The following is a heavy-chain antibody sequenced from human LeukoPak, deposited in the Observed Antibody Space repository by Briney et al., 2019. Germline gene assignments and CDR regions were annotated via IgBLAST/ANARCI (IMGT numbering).Heavy chain of an antibody. Sequence: GASVKVSCKASGYTFTSYGISWVRQAPGQGLEWMGWINPNSGGTNYAQKFQGRVTMTRDTSISTAYMELSRLRSDDTAVYYCARATDLFDPWGQGTLVTVSS. CDR3: ARATDLFDP. V-gene: IGHV1-2*02. CDR1: GYTFTSYG. CDR2: INPNSGGT. J-gene: IGHJ5*02. D-gene: IGHD3-3*01.